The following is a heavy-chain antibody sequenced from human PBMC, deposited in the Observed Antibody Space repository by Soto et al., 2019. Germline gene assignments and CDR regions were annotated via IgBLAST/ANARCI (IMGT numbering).Heavy chain of an antibody. CDR3: ARGVVVVAATVYYYGMDV. V-gene: IGHV4-34*01. CDR2: INHSGST. CDR1: GGSFSGYY. J-gene: IGHJ6*02. D-gene: IGHD2-15*01. Sequence: QVQLQQWGAGLLKPSETLSLTCAVYGGSFSGYYWSWIRQPPGKGLEWIGEINHSGSTNYNPSLKSRFTISVDTSKNQFSLKLSSVTAADTAVYYCARGVVVVAATVYYYGMDVWGQGTTVTVSS.